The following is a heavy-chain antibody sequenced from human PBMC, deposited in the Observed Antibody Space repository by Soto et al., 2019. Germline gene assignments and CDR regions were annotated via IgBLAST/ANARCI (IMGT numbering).Heavy chain of an antibody. D-gene: IGHD3-16*01. CDR1: GFTFNDYY. V-gene: IGHV3-11*01. CDR2: ISSSGSTI. J-gene: IGHJ4*02. Sequence: GGSLRLSCAASGFTFNDYYMSWIRQTPGKGLEWLSYISSSGSTIYYADSVKGRFTISRDNTKNSLYLQMNSLRAEDAAVYYCARHRLMAFAYWGQGTLDTVS. CDR3: ARHRLMAFAY.